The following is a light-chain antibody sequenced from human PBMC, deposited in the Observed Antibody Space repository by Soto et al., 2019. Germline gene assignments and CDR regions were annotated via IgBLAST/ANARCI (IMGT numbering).Light chain of an antibody. CDR3: QQYNSYSYT. CDR2: DAS. CDR1: QSISSW. J-gene: IGKJ2*01. V-gene: IGKV1-5*01. Sequence: DIQMTQSPSTLSASVGDRVTITCRASQSISSWLAWYQQKPGKAPKLLIYDASSLESGVPSRFSGSGSGTEFTLTISSLQPDDFATYYCQQYNSYSYTFGLGTKVEIK.